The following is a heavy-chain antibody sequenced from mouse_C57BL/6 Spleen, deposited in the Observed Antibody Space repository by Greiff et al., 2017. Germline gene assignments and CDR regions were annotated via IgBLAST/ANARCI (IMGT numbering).Heavy chain of an antibody. CDR2: IDPENGDT. J-gene: IGHJ3*01. D-gene: IGHD4-1*01. CDR1: GFNIKDDY. Sequence: VQLQQSGAELVRPGASVKLSCTASGFNIKDDYMHWVKQRPEQGLEWIGWIDPENGDTEYASKFQGKATITADTSSNTAYLQLSSLTSEDTAVYYCTTVLTGPWFAYWGQGTLVTVSA. CDR3: TTVLTGPWFAY. V-gene: IGHV14-4*01.